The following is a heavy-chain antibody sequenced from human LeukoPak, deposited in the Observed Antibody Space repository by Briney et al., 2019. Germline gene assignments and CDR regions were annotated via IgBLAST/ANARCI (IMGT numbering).Heavy chain of an antibody. Sequence: GGSLRLSCAASGFTFSSYAMSWVRQAPGKGLEWVSAISGSGGSTFYADSVKGRFTISRDNSKNTLYLQMNSLRAEDTAVYYCAKDLMYSSGWYQGYYFDYWGQGTPVTVSS. CDR3: AKDLMYSSGWYQGYYFDY. V-gene: IGHV3-23*01. CDR2: ISGSGGST. CDR1: GFTFSSYA. J-gene: IGHJ4*02. D-gene: IGHD6-19*01.